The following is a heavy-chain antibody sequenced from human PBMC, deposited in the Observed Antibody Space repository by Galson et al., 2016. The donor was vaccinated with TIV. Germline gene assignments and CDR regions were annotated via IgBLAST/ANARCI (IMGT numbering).Heavy chain of an antibody. CDR1: SYFIRDGYF. CDR2: IFHSGTT. CDR3: ASLGVGSYPGDFDY. Sequence: TLSLTCAVSSYFIRDGYFWGWIRQPPGKGLEWIGSIFHSGTTYYNPSLTSRVTISVDTSKNQLSLNLRSVTAPDTAVYYCASLGVGSYPGDFDYWGQGTLVTVSS. J-gene: IGHJ4*02. D-gene: IGHD1-26*01. V-gene: IGHV4-38-2*01.